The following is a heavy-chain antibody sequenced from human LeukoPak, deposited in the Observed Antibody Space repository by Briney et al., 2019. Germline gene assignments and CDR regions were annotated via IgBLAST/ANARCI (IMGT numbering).Heavy chain of an antibody. CDR2: ISSRGDST. CDR3: ARGDIVATIDAFDI. D-gene: IGHD5-12*01. J-gene: IGHJ3*02. Sequence: GGSLRLSCAASGFIFSNYAMSWVRQVPGRGLEWVSTISSRGDSTYVADSVKGRFTISRDNSKNSLYLQMNTVRAEDTAVYYCARGDIVATIDAFDIWGQGTMVTVSP. CDR1: GFIFSNYA. V-gene: IGHV3-23*01.